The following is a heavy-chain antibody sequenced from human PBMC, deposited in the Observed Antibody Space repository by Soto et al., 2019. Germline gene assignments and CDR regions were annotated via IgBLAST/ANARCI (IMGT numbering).Heavy chain of an antibody. CDR2: INHSGST. D-gene: IGHD2-2*03. J-gene: IGHJ6*02. CDR1: GGSFSGYY. V-gene: IGHV4-34*01. Sequence: SETLSLTCAVYGGSFSGYYWSWIRQPPGKGLEWIGEINHSGSTNYNPSLKSRVTISVDTSKNQFSLKLSSVTAADTAVYYCARGGKMDDYDYYYGMDVWGQGTTVS. CDR3: ARGGKMDDYDYYYGMDV.